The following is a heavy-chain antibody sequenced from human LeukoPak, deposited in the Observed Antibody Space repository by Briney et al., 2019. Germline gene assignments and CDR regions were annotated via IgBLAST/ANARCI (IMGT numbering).Heavy chain of an antibody. V-gene: IGHV4-38-2*01. J-gene: IGHJ5*02. CDR3: ARSHGGWQGHNNWFDP. CDR2: IYHTGST. D-gene: IGHD6-19*01. Sequence: SETLSLTCEVSGYSISSDKYWGWIRLSPGKGLEWIGTIYHTGSTFYNPSLKSRVSISVDTSKNQFSLRFTSVTAPDTALDYCARSHGGWQGHNNWFDPWGQGTLVTVSS. CDR1: GYSISSDKY.